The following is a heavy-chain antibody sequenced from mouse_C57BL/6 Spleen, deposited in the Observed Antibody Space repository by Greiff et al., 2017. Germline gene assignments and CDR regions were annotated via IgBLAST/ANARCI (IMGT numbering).Heavy chain of an antibody. V-gene: IGHV1-15*01. CDR3: TREKGTKGAWFAY. D-gene: IGHD3-3*01. J-gene: IGHJ3*01. Sequence: VQLKQSGAELVRPGASVTLSCKASGYTFTDYEMHWVKQTPVHGLEWIGAIDPETGGTAYNQKFKGKAILTADKSSSTAYMELRSLTSEDSAVYYCTREKGTKGAWFAYWGQGTLVTVSA. CDR1: GYTFTDYE. CDR2: IDPETGGT.